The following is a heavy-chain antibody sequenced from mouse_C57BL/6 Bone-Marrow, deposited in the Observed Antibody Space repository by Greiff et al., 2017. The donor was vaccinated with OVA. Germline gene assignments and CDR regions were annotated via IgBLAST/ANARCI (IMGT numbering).Heavy chain of an antibody. CDR1: GYTFTSYW. CDR3: ARGYYDYDVPFAY. J-gene: IGHJ3*01. Sequence: VQLQQPGAELVKPGASVKLSCKASGYTFTSYWMHWVKQRPGQGLEWIGMIHPNSGSTNYNEKFKSKATLTVDKSSSTAYMQLSSLTSEDSAVYYGARGYYDYDVPFAYWGQGTLVTVSA. D-gene: IGHD2-4*01. V-gene: IGHV1-64*01. CDR2: IHPNSGST.